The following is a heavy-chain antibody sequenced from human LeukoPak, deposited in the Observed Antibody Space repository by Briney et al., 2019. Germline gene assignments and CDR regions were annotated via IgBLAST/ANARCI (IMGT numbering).Heavy chain of an antibody. CDR2: IRGSDGST. Sequence: GGSLRLSFAASGFIFSSYAMSWVRQAPGKGLEWVSSIRGSDGSTYYADSVKGRFTISRDISKSTLYLQMNSLRAEDTAVYYCAKATPMAIYYFDYWGQGTLVTVSS. J-gene: IGHJ4*02. CDR1: GFIFSSYA. V-gene: IGHV3-23*01. D-gene: IGHD5-18*01. CDR3: AKATPMAIYYFDY.